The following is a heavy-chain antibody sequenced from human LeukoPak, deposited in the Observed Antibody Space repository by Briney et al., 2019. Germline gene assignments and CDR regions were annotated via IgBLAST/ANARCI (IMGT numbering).Heavy chain of an antibody. CDR1: GFTFSSYA. Sequence: PGGSLRLSCAASGFTFSSYAMSWVRQAPGKGLEWVGRIKSKTDGGTTDYAAPVKGRFTISRDDSKNTLYLQMNSLKTEDTAVYYCTTDPRHTAFFYYYYYMDVWGKGTTVTVSS. J-gene: IGHJ6*03. CDR2: IKSKTDGGTT. V-gene: IGHV3-15*01. D-gene: IGHD3-3*01. CDR3: TTDPRHTAFFYYYYYMDV.